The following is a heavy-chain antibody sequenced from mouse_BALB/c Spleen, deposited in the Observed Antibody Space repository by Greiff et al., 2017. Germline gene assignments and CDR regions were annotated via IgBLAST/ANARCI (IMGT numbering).Heavy chain of an antibody. CDR3: ARGWSRGYFDV. D-gene: IGHD1-1*02. CDR2: IWAGGST. Sequence: VQLQQSGPGLVAPSQSLSITCTVSGFSLTSYGVHWVRQPPGKGLEWLGVIWAGGSTNYNSALMSRLSISKDNSKSQVFLKMNSLQTDDTAMYYCARGWSRGYFDVWGAGTTVTVSS. V-gene: IGHV2-9*02. J-gene: IGHJ1*01. CDR1: GFSLTSYG.